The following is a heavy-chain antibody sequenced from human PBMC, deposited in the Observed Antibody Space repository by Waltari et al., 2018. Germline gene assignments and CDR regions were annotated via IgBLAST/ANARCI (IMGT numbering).Heavy chain of an antibody. CDR1: GFTFSSYA. J-gene: IGHJ6*02. CDR3: ARDHASYYGMDV. Sequence: QVQLVESGGGVVQPGRSLRLSCAASGFTFSSYAMHWVRPAPGKGLDCVAVISNYGSNKYYADSVKGRFTISSDNSKNTLYLQMNSLRAEDTAVYYCARDHASYYGMDVWGQGTTVTVSS. V-gene: IGHV3-30-3*01. CDR2: ISNYGSNK.